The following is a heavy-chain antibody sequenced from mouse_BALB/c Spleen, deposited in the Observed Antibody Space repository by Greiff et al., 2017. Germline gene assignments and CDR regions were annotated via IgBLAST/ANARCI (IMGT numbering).Heavy chain of an antibody. J-gene: IGHJ3*01. CDR3: ASGGTMITTRAWFAY. CDR2: ISSGSSTI. D-gene: IGHD2-4*01. V-gene: IGHV5-17*02. Sequence: EVKLVESGGGLVQPGGSRKLSCAASGFTFSSFGMHWVRQAPEKGLEWVAYISSGSSTIYYADTVKGRFTIPRDNPKNTLFLQMTSLRSEDTAMYYCASGGTMITTRAWFAYWGQGTLVTVSA. CDR1: GFTFSSFG.